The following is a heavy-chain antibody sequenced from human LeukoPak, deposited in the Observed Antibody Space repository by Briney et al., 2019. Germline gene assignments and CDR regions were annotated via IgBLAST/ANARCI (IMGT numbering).Heavy chain of an antibody. CDR2: INPNSGGP. Sequence: GASLKVSCKASGYTFTGYFMHWVRQAPGQGLEWMGWINPNSGGPNYAQKFQGRVTMTRDTSISTAYMDLSGLRSDDTAVYYCARSRGYCTNGVCYREFDYWGQGTLVTVSS. CDR1: GYTFTGYF. V-gene: IGHV1-2*02. D-gene: IGHD2-8*01. J-gene: IGHJ4*02. CDR3: ARSRGYCTNGVCYREFDY.